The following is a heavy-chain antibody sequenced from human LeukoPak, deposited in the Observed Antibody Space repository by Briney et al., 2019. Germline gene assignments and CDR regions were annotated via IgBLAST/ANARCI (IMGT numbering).Heavy chain of an antibody. D-gene: IGHD4-17*01. CDR2: ISYDGSNK. J-gene: IGHJ2*01. V-gene: IGHV3-30*18. CDR3: AKVSSTAVTTNNWYFDL. Sequence: PGRSLRLSCAASGFTFSSYGMHWVRQAPGKGLEWVAVISYDGSNKYYADSVKGRFTISRDNSKNTLYLQMNSLRAEDTAVYYCAKVSSTAVTTNNWYFDLWGRGTLVTVSS. CDR1: GFTFSSYG.